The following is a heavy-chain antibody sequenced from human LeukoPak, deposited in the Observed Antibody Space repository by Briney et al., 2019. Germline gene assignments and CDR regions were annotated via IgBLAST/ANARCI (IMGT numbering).Heavy chain of an antibody. D-gene: IGHD5-12*01. V-gene: IGHV1-69*13. CDR3: ARRVLRRGYSGYGGLDY. Sequence: SVNVPCKASGGTFSSYAINWVRQAPGQGLEWMGGIIPIFGTTNYAQRFQGRVTITADESTSTAYMELSSLRSEDTAVYYCARRVLRRGYSGYGGLDYWGQGTLVTVSS. CDR2: IIPIFGTT. CDR1: GGTFSSYA. J-gene: IGHJ4*02.